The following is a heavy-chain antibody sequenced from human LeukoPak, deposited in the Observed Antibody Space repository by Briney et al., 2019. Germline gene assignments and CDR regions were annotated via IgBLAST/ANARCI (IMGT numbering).Heavy chain of an antibody. Sequence: SETLSLTCAVYGGSFSGYYWSWIRQPAGKGLEWIGRIYASGITDYNPSLKSRVTILLDTSKNQFSLKLNSVTAADTAVYYCASLRILTGYPIDYFDHWGQGTLVTVSS. D-gene: IGHD3-9*01. J-gene: IGHJ4*02. CDR1: GGSFSGYY. CDR3: ASLRILTGYPIDYFDH. V-gene: IGHV4-59*10. CDR2: IYASGIT.